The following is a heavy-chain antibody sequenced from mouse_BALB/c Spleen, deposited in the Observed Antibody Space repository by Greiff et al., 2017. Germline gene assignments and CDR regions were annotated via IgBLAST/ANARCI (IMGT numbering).Heavy chain of an antibody. Sequence: EVMLVESGGGLVKPGGSLKLSCAASGFTFSSYAMSWVRQSPEKRLEWVAEISCGGSYTYYPDTVTGRFTISRDNAKNTLYLEMSSLRSEDTAMYYCARGGGPAWFAYWGQGTLVTVSA. J-gene: IGHJ3*01. CDR2: ISCGGSYT. CDR1: GFTFSSYA. CDR3: ARGGGPAWFAY. V-gene: IGHV5-9-4*01.